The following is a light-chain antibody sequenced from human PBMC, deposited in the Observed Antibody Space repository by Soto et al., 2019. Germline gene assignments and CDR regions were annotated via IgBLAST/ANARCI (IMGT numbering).Light chain of an antibody. V-gene: IGKV1-5*01. J-gene: IGKJ1*01. CDR3: QQYNSYSGT. Sequence: DIQMTQSPSTLSASVGDRVTITCRASQSISSWLAWYHQKPGKAPKLLIYDASSLESGVPSRFSGSGSGTEFTISISSLQPDDFATYYCQQYNSYSGTFGQGTKVDIK. CDR2: DAS. CDR1: QSISSW.